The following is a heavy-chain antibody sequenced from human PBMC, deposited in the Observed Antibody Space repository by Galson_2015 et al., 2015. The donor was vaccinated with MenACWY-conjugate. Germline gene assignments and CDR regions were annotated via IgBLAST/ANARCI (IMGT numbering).Heavy chain of an antibody. CDR2: IASSSSPI. J-gene: IGHJ6*02. V-gene: IGHV3-48*01. D-gene: IGHD1-26*01. CDR3: AKRTISVGNYGMDV. Sequence: SLRLSCAASGFKISDVNMNLVRQAPGKGLEWISYIASSSSPIYYADSVKGRFTISRDNSKNTLYLQMNSLRAEDTAVYYCAKRTISVGNYGMDVWGQGTTVTVSS. CDR1: GFKISDVN.